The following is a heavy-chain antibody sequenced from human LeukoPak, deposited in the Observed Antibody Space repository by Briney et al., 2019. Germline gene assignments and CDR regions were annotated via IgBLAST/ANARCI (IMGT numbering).Heavy chain of an antibody. V-gene: IGHV1-18*01. J-gene: IGHJ4*02. D-gene: IGHD1-26*01. CDR3: ARDALPIVGATRWFDY. Sequence: ASVKVSCKASGYTFTSYGISWVRQAPGQGLEWMEWISAYNGNTNYAQKLQGRVTMTTDTSTSTAYMELRSLRSDDTAVYYCARDALPIVGATRWFDYWGQGTLVTVSS. CDR2: ISAYNGNT. CDR1: GYTFTSYG.